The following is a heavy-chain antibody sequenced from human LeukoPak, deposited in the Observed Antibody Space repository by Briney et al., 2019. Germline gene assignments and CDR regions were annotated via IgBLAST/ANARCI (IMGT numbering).Heavy chain of an antibody. CDR2: ISGSGGTT. CDR3: AKHGTDYDFWSGQYYFDY. Sequence: GGSLRLSCAASGFTFSSYAMSWVRQVPGEGLEWVSVISGSGGTTNYADSVKGRFTISRDNSKNTLYLQMNSLRAEDTAVYYCAKHGTDYDFWSGQYYFDYWGQGTLVTVSS. D-gene: IGHD3-3*01. CDR1: GFTFSSYA. J-gene: IGHJ4*02. V-gene: IGHV3-23*01.